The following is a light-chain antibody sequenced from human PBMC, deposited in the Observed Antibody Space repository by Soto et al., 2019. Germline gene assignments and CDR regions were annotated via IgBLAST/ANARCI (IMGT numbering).Light chain of an antibody. Sequence: EIVLTQSPATLSLSPGERATLSCRASQSVSSYLAWYQQKPGQAPRLLIYDASNSATGIPARFSGSGSGTDFTLTISSLEPEDFAVYYCQVTWTFGQGTKVEIK. CDR2: DAS. J-gene: IGKJ1*01. CDR3: QVTWT. V-gene: IGKV3-11*01. CDR1: QSVSSY.